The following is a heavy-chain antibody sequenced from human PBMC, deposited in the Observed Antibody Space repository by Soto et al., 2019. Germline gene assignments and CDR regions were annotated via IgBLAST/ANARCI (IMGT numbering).Heavy chain of an antibody. Sequence: QLQLQESGPGLVKPSETLSLTCTVSGGSISSSSYYWGWIRQPPGKGLEWIGSIYYSGSTYYNPSLKTRVTISVDTSKNQFSLKLSPVTAADTAVYYCARHVEWLRLFDYWGQGTLVTVSS. CDR2: IYYSGST. V-gene: IGHV4-39*01. CDR3: ARHVEWLRLFDY. J-gene: IGHJ4*02. D-gene: IGHD5-12*01. CDR1: GGSISSSSYY.